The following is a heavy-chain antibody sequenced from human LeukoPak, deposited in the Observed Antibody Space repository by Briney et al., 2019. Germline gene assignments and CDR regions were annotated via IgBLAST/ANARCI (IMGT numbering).Heavy chain of an antibody. Sequence: SQTLSLTCAISGDSVSTNSATCNWIRQSPSRGLEWLGRTFYKSKWYSGYAGSVKGRLTVNPDTSKNQFSPHLNSVTPEDTAVYYCARGYLKTGFDSWGQGTLVTVSS. D-gene: IGHD5-18*01. V-gene: IGHV6-1*01. CDR1: GDSVSTNSAT. J-gene: IGHJ4*02. CDR3: ARGYLKTGFDS. CDR2: TFYKSKWYS.